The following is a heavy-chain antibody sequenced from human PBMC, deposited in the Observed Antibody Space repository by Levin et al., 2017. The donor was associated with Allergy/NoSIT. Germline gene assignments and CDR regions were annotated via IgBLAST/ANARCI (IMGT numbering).Heavy chain of an antibody. CDR2: MNPNTGNT. J-gene: IGHJ4*02. CDR1: GYTFTSYE. Sequence: ASVKVSCKASGYTFTSYEINWVRQATGQGLEWMGWMNPNTGNTRFAQKFQGRVTMTSDTSISTAYMDLSSLRSEDTAVYYCARAPTYSTRWYYFDNWGQGTLVTVSS. CDR3: ARAPTYSTRWYYFDN. V-gene: IGHV1-8*01. D-gene: IGHD5-18*01.